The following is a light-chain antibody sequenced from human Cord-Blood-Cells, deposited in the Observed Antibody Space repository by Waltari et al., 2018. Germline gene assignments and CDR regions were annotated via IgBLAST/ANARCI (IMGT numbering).Light chain of an antibody. Sequence: QLVLTQSPSASASLGASVKLTCTLSSGHSSYAIAWHQQQPEKGPRYLMKLNSDGSHSKGDGIPDRFSGSSSGAGRYLTIASLQSEDEADYYCQTWGTGIHWVCGGGTKLTVL. CDR3: QTWGTGIHWV. CDR1: SGHSSYA. CDR2: LNSDGSH. V-gene: IGLV4-69*01. J-gene: IGLJ3*02.